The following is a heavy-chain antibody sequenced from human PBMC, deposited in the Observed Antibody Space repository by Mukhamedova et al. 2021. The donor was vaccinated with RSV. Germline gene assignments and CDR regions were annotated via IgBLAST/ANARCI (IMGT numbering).Heavy chain of an antibody. CDR3: ASDVVGAPDY. V-gene: IGHV3-21*01. J-gene: IGHJ4*02. CDR2: ISSSSSYI. Sequence: MGWVRQAPGKGLEWVSSISSSSSYIYYADSVKGRFTISRDNAKNSLYLQMNSLRAEDTAVYYCASDVVGAPDYWGQGTLVTVSS. D-gene: IGHD2-15*01.